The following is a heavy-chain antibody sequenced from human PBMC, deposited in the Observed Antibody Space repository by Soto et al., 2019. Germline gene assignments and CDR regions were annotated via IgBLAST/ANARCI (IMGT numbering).Heavy chain of an antibody. CDR1: GFTFSSYA. V-gene: IGHV3-30-3*01. CDR3: ARDLLTDPFRARAYYYSYGMDV. CDR2: ISYDGSNK. Sequence: GGSLRLSCAASGFTFSSYAMHWVRQAPGKGLEWVAVISYDGSNKYYADSVKGRFTISRDNSKNTLYLQMNSLRAEDTAVYYCARDLLTDPFRARAYYYSYGMDVWGQGTTVTVSS. J-gene: IGHJ6*02.